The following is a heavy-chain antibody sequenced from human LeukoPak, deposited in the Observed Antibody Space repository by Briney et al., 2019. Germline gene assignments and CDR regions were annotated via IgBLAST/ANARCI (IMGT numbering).Heavy chain of an antibody. Sequence: SETLSLTRTVSGGSISSYYWSWIRKPPRSRLEWSGSIYYTGSTIYNPSLKSRVTISIDTSKNQFSLRLSSVTAADTAVYYCARKYSSGWGHFDYWGQGTLVTVSS. D-gene: IGHD6-19*01. J-gene: IGHJ4*02. CDR2: IYYTGST. CDR1: GGSISSYY. V-gene: IGHV4-59*01. CDR3: ARKYSSGWGHFDY.